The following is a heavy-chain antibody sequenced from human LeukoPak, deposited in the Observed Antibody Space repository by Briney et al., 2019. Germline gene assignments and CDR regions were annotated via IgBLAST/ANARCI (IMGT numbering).Heavy chain of an antibody. V-gene: IGHV1-18*01. Sequence: ASVKVSCKTSGYTSDFMKYGVAWVRQAPGQGLEWMGWINPDSGHANYAQKFQGRVTITTDESTSTAYMELSSLRSEDTAVYYCARAHSSGWYYFDYWGQGTLVTVSS. D-gene: IGHD6-19*01. CDR1: GYTSDFMKYG. J-gene: IGHJ4*02. CDR2: INPDSGHA. CDR3: ARAHSSGWYYFDY.